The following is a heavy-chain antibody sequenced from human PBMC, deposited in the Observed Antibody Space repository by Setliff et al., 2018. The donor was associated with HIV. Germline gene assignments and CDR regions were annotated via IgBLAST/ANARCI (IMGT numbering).Heavy chain of an antibody. CDR1: GFTFSSYP. J-gene: IGHJ3*02. D-gene: IGHD6-13*01. CDR3: ARGHSSLLSDAFDI. Sequence: GESLKISCAASGFTFSSYPMHWVRQAPGKGLEWVALISFDGNTKYYADSVKGRFTISRDNSKSTLYLQLSSLRPDDTAVYYCARGHSSLLSDAFDIWGPGTMVTVSS. CDR2: ISFDGNTK. V-gene: IGHV3-30*04.